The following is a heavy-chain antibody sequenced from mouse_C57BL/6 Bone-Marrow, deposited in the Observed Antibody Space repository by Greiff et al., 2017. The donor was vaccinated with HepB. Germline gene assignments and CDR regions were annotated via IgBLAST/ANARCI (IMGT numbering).Heavy chain of an antibody. Sequence: EVKLMESGEGLVKPGGSLKLSCAASGFTFSSYAMSWVRQTPEKRLEWVAYISSGGDYIYYADTVKGRFTISRDNARNTLYLQMSSLKSEDTAMYYCTRDRQYYFDYWGQGTTLTVSS. CDR3: TRDRQYYFDY. CDR2: ISSGGDYI. CDR1: GFTFSSYA. J-gene: IGHJ2*01. D-gene: IGHD6-1*01. V-gene: IGHV5-9-1*02.